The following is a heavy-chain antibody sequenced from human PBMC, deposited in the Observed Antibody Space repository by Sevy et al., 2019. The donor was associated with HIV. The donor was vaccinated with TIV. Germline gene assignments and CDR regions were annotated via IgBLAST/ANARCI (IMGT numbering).Heavy chain of an antibody. J-gene: IGHJ6*02. CDR1: GFTFSSYS. D-gene: IGHD3-3*01. V-gene: IGHV3-48*04. CDR2: ISSSSSTI. Sequence: GGSLRLSCAASGFTFSSYSMNWVRQAPGKGLEWVSYISSSSSTIYYADSVKGRFTISRDNAKNSLYLQMNSLRAEDTAVYYCASVEDRKRYYDFWSGYFNYYYYGMDVWGQGTTVTVSS. CDR3: ASVEDRKRYYDFWSGYFNYYYYGMDV.